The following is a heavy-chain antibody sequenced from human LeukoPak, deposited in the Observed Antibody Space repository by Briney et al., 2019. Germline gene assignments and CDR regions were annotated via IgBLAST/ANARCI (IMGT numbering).Heavy chain of an antibody. CDR3: ARGYNHAGDY. V-gene: IGHV3-7*04. CDR1: GFTFSGYW. CDR2: IKEDGREK. J-gene: IGHJ4*02. D-gene: IGHD1-1*01. Sequence: PGGSLSLSCAASGFTFSGYWMNWVRQAPGKGLEWVANIKEDGREKYYVDSVKGRFTISRDNAESSLYLQMNSLPAEDTAVYYCARGYNHAGDYWGQGTLVTVSS.